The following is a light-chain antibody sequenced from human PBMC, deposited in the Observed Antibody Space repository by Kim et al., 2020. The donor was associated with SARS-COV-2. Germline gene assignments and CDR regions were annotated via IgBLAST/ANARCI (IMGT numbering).Light chain of an antibody. CDR1: RSVLYSSNNKCY. V-gene: IGKV4-1*01. Sequence: TATISCNASRSVLYSSNNKCYLVWYQQKPGQPLKLLIQWASTRESGVPDRFSGSGSGTDFTLTISGLQAEDVAVYYWQQYYTTPYTFGQGTRLEI. CDR3: QQYYTTPYT. CDR2: WAS. J-gene: IGKJ2*01.